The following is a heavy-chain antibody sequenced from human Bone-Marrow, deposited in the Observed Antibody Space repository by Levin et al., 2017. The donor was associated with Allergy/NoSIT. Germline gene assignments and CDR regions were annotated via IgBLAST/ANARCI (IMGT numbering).Heavy chain of an antibody. CDR2: AFYRGST. Sequence: SQTLSLTCSVSDASISSYYWTWIRQPPGKGLEWIGYAFYRGSTNYNPSLTGRVTISVDTPKRQVSLKLTSVTAADTAIYYCARVSGSYYPEYYFDYWGQGALVTVSS. CDR3: ARVSGSYYPEYYFDY. J-gene: IGHJ4*02. V-gene: IGHV4-59*01. D-gene: IGHD3-10*01. CDR1: DASISSYY.